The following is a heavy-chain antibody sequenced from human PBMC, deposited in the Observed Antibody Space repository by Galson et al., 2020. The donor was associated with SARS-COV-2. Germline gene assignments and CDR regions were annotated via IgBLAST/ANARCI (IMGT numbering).Heavy chain of an antibody. D-gene: IGHD2-8*01. J-gene: IGHJ6*02. CDR2: IKSDGSRI. V-gene: IGHV3-74*01. CDR1: GFTFSNYW. Sequence: TGGSLRLSCAASGFTFSNYWMHWVRQAPGKGLVWVSRIKSDGSRIDYADSVKGRFTISRDNAKNTLFLQMNSLRAEDAAVYYCSRDILTIGGRDYYSGVEVWGQGTTVTVSS. CDR3: SRDILTIGGRDYYSGVEV.